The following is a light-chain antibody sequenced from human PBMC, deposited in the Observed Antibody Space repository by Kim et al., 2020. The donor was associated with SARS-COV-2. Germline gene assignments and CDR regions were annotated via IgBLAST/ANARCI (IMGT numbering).Light chain of an antibody. J-gene: IGKJ4*01. V-gene: IGKV3D-15*01. Sequence: PGERATLSCWATPSVSSNLAGYQQKPGQAPRLLMYGASIRATRIPARFSGSGSGTEFTLTISSLQSEDFAVYYCQQYSGWPPALTFGGGTKVEIK. CDR3: QQYSGWPPALT. CDR1: PSVSSN. CDR2: GAS.